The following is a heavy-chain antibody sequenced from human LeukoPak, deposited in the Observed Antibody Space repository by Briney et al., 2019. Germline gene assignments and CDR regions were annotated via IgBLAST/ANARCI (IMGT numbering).Heavy chain of an antibody. V-gene: IGHV3-21*01. J-gene: IGHJ4*02. CDR1: GFTFSTYS. CDR2: ITSPVGHI. D-gene: IGHD6-13*01. Sequence: GSLRLSCAASGFTFSTYSMNWVRQAPGKGLEWVASITSPVGHIYYAGSVKGRFTISRDNAKKSLYLQMNSLRAEDTAVYYCARLYSSPPDYWGQGTLVTVSS. CDR3: ARLYSSPPDY.